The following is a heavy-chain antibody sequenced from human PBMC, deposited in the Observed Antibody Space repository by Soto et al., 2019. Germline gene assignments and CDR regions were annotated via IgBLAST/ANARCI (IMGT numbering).Heavy chain of an antibody. J-gene: IGHJ4*02. Sequence: SETLSLTCTVSSGSVSSGSYYWSWIRQPPGKGLEWIGYIYNSRATSYNPSLKSRVSISVDTSKNQFSLKLSSVTAADTAVYYCAKDTYYHDSSGYYIFDYWGQGTLVTVSS. CDR1: SGSVSSGSYY. V-gene: IGHV4-61*01. CDR2: IYNSRAT. CDR3: AKDTYYHDSSGYYIFDY. D-gene: IGHD3-22*01.